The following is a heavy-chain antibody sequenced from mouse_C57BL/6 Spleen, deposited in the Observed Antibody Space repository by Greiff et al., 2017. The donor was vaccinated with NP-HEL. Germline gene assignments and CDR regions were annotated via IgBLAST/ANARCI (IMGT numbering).Heavy chain of an antibody. D-gene: IGHD1-1*01. CDR3: TTTSTVVAPLDY. CDR2: IDPEDGDT. V-gene: IGHV14-1*01. J-gene: IGHJ2*01. Sequence: EVKLMESGAELVRPGASVKLSCTASGFNIKDYYMHWVKQRPEQGLEWIGRIDPEDGDTEYAPKFQGKATMTADTSSNTAYLQLSSLTSEDTAVYYCTTTSTVVAPLDYWGQGTTLTVSS. CDR1: GFNIKDYY.